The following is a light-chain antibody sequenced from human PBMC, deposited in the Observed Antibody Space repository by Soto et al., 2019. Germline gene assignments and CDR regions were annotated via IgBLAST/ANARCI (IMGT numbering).Light chain of an antibody. CDR3: QQSRSTLRT. V-gene: IGKV1-39*01. CDR1: RNIMTF. J-gene: IGKJ1*01. Sequence: EIQMTKYPSSLSASVGDRVTLSCRASRNIMTFLNWYQQKPGKAPKLLIYAASSLQSGVPSRFSGSGSGTDSTLTINSLHPEDFATYYCQQSRSTLRTFGQGSKVDIK. CDR2: AAS.